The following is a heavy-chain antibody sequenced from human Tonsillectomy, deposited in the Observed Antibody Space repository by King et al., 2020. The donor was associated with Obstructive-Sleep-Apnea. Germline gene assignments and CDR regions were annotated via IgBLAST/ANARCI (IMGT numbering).Heavy chain of an antibody. CDR2: IYYSGST. V-gene: IGHV4-39*07. Sequence: LQLQESGPGLVKPSETLSLTCTVSGGSISSSTYYWGWIRQPPGRGLEWIGSIYYSGSTYYNPSLKSRVTISLDTSKNQFSLKLGSLTAADTAVYYCAREGFGAAVGFDYYFYYGMDVWGQGTTVSVSS. CDR3: AREGFGAAVGFDYYFYYGMDV. CDR1: GGSISSSTYY. J-gene: IGHJ6*02. D-gene: IGHD6-13*01.